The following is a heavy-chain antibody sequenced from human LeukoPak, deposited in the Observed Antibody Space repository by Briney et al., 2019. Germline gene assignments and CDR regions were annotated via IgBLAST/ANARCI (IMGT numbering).Heavy chain of an antibody. CDR1: GGSISSHY. Sequence: SETLSLTCTVSGGSISSHYWSWIRQPPGKGLEWIGYIHYTGSTNNNPSLKSRVTISVDTSKNQFSLKLSSVTAADTAVYYCARVGPYGSGSFDYWGQGTLVTVSS. CDR3: ARVGPYGSGSFDY. V-gene: IGHV4-59*11. D-gene: IGHD3-10*01. CDR2: IHYTGST. J-gene: IGHJ4*02.